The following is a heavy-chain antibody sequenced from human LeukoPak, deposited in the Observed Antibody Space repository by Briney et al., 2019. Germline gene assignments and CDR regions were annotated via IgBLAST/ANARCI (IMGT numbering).Heavy chain of an antibody. CDR3: AISDAYCSPTTCYNPFDY. D-gene: IGHD2-2*01. Sequence: SETLSLTCAVYGGSFSGYYWSWIRQPPGKGLEWIGEINHSGSTNYNPSLKSRVTISVDTSKNQFSLKLSSVTAADTALYYCAISDAYCSPTTCYNPFDYWGQGTLVTVSS. J-gene: IGHJ4*02. V-gene: IGHV4-34*01. CDR2: INHSGST. CDR1: GGSFSGYY.